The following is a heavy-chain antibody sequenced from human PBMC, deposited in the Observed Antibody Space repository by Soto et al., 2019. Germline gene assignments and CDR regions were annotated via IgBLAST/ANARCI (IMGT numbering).Heavy chain of an antibody. CDR1: GGTFSSYA. CDR3: ARSIKSRSPGYWYFDL. CDR2: IIPIFGTA. J-gene: IGHJ2*01. Sequence: QVQLVQSGAEVKKPGSSVKVSCKASGGTFSSYAISWVRQAPGQGLEWMGGIIPIFGTANYAQKFQGRVTITEDESTSTGYMELSSLSSEDTAVYYCARSIKSRSPGYWYFDLWGRGTLVTVSS. D-gene: IGHD5-12*01. V-gene: IGHV1-69*01.